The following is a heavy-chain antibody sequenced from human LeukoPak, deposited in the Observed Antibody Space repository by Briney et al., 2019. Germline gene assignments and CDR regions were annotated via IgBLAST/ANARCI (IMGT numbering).Heavy chain of an antibody. V-gene: IGHV3-48*02. CDR3: ARGYYVLGSYANDAFDI. CDR2: ISSDSSTM. Sequence: GGSLRLSCAASRFTFSSNSMNWVRQAPGKGLEWVSYISSDSSTMYYADSVKGRFTISKDNARKSLFLQMNSLRDEDTAVYYCARGYYVLGSYANDAFDIWGQGTVVTVSS. J-gene: IGHJ3*02. CDR1: RFTFSSNS. D-gene: IGHD3-16*01.